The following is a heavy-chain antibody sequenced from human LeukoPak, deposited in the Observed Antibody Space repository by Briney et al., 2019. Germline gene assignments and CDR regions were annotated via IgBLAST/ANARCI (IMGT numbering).Heavy chain of an antibody. CDR3: AKFGRAFGGVIVIVGFDY. D-gene: IGHD3-16*02. J-gene: IGHJ4*02. CDR1: GFTFSSYA. Sequence: PGGSLRLSCAASGFTFSSYAMSWVRQAPGKGLEWVSAISGSGGSTYYADSVKGRFTISRDNSKNTLYLQMNSLRAEDTAVYYCAKFGRAFGGVIVIVGFDYWGQGTLATVSS. V-gene: IGHV3-23*01. CDR2: ISGSGGST.